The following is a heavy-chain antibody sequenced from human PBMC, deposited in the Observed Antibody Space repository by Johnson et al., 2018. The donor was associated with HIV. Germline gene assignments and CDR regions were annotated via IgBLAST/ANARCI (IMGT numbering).Heavy chain of an antibody. V-gene: IGHV3-20*04. D-gene: IGHD6-13*01. Sequence: ELLVESGGGVVRPGGSLRLSCAASGFTFEDYGMSWVRQPPGKGLEWVSGINWSGGSTAYADSMKGRFTISRDNDKKSLYLHVNSLRAEDTAFYYCARGKGAAAGLDAFDIWGQGTMVTVSS. J-gene: IGHJ3*02. CDR3: ARGKGAAAGLDAFDI. CDR1: GFTFEDYG. CDR2: INWSGGST.